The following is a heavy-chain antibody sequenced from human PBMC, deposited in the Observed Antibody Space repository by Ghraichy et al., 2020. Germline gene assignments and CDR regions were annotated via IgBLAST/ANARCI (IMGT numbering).Heavy chain of an antibody. D-gene: IGHD7-27*01. V-gene: IGHV3-43*02. CDR3: AKLILLLTGDYYFDY. CDR1: GFTFDDYA. Sequence: GGSLRLSCAASGFTFDDYAMHWVRQAPGKGLEWVSLISGDGGSTYYADSVKGRFTISRDNSKNSLYLQMNSLRTEDTALYYCAKLILLLTGDYYFDYWGQGTLVTVSS. CDR2: ISGDGGST. J-gene: IGHJ4*02.